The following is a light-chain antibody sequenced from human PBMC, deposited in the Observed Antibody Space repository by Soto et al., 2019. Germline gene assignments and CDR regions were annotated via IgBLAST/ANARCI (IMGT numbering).Light chain of an antibody. CDR3: QQYHNWPQIT. J-gene: IGKJ5*01. CDR1: RSVSSN. V-gene: IGKV3-15*01. Sequence: EIVLTESPVTLSLSPGERATLSCVASRSVSSNCLAWYPQKPGQAPRLLIYGASTRATGIPARFSGSGAGTELTLTMRSMQSEHFGVYYCQQYHNWPQITFGPATRLEIK. CDR2: GAS.